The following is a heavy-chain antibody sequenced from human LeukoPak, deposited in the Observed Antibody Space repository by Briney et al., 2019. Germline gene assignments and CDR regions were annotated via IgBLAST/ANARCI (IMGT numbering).Heavy chain of an antibody. D-gene: IGHD5-18*01. Sequence: SETLSLTCTVSGGSISSYYWSWIRQPAGKGLEWIGRIYTSGSTNYNPSLKSRVTISVDTSKNQFSLKLSSVTAADTAVYYCARSSRRGYSSYDAFDIWGQGTMVTVSS. CDR3: ARSSRRGYSSYDAFDI. CDR2: IYTSGST. J-gene: IGHJ3*02. CDR1: GGSISSYY. V-gene: IGHV4-4*07.